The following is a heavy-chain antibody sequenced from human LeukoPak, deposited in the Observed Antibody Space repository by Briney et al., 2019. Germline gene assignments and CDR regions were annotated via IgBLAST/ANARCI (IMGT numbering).Heavy chain of an antibody. CDR1: GFTFSSYS. D-gene: IGHD5-18*01. CDR3: AIRTWIQLWQSPGLYYYYMDV. J-gene: IGHJ6*03. V-gene: IGHV3-48*01. Sequence: GGSLRLSCAASGFTFSSYSMNWVRQAPGKGLEWVSYIRSSSSTIYYADSVKGRFTISRDNARNSLYLQMNSLRAEDTAVYYCAIRTWIQLWQSPGLYYYYMDVWGKGTTVTISS. CDR2: IRSSSSTI.